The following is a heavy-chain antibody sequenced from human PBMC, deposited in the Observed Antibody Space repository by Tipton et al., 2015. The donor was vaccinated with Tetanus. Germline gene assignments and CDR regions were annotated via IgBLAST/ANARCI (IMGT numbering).Heavy chain of an antibody. CDR3: GRERFVEWLGPLDC. CDR2: ISKSSSPI. J-gene: IGHJ4*02. V-gene: IGHV3-48*01. CDR1: GSSFSTEN. Sequence: SLRLSCVDSGSSFSTENMNWVRQAPGKGLEWLAYISKSSSPIFYAASVKGRLTISRDNAKNPLYLQMDSLRVEDTATYFCGRERFVEWLGPLDCRGQGTLVTVSS. D-gene: IGHD3-3*01.